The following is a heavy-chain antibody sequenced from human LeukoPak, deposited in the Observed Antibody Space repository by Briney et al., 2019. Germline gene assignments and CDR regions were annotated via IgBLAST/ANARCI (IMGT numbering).Heavy chain of an antibody. CDR1: GYTFTSYD. CDR3: ARGRGDFWSGYYWGYWFDP. J-gene: IGHJ5*02. V-gene: IGHV1-8*01. CDR2: MNPNSGNT. D-gene: IGHD3-3*01. Sequence: ASVKVSCKASGYTFTSYDINWVRQATGQGLEWMGWMNPNSGNTGYAQKFQGRVTMTRNTSISTAYMELGSLRSEDTAVYYCARGRGDFWSGYYWGYWFDPWGQGTLVTVSS.